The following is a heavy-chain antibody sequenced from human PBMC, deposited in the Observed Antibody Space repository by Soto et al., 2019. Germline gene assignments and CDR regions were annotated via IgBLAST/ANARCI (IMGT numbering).Heavy chain of an antibody. V-gene: IGHV3-7*01. CDR3: ARDRGGLGY. D-gene: IGHD3-16*01. CDR1: GFPFSSYW. Sequence: EVQLVESGGGLVQPGGSLRLSCVASGFPFSSYWMSWVRQAPGKGLEWVANIKQDGSEKYYVDSVKGRFTISRDNAKNSLYLQMNRLRAEDAAVYYCARDRGGLGYWGQGTLVTVSS. J-gene: IGHJ4*02. CDR2: IKQDGSEK.